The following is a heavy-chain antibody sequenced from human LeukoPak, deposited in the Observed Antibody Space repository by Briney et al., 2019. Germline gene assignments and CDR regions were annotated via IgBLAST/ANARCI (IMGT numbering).Heavy chain of an antibody. CDR3: ARGSGYYDSSGYSNFDY. Sequence: PGGSLRLSCAASGFTFSSYAMHWVRQAPGKGLEWVAVISYDGSNKYYADSVKGRFTISRDNSKNTLYLQMNSLRAEDTAVYYCARGSGYYDSSGYSNFDYWGQGTLVTVSS. D-gene: IGHD3-22*01. CDR2: ISYDGSNK. V-gene: IGHV3-30-3*01. CDR1: GFTFSSYA. J-gene: IGHJ4*02.